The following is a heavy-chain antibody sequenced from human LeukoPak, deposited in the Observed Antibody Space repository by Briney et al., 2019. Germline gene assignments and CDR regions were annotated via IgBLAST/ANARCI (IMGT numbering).Heavy chain of an antibody. CDR3: AKDTLRPRRGGYQYWGAFDI. CDR1: GFTFDDYA. CDR2: ISWDGGST. V-gene: IGHV3-43D*03. D-gene: IGHD2-15*01. Sequence: PGGSLRLSCAASGFTFDDYAMQWVRQAPGKGLEWVYLISWDGGSTYYADSVKGRFTISRDNSKNSLYLQMNSLRAEDTALYYCAKDTLRPRRGGYQYWGAFDIWGQGTMVTVSS. J-gene: IGHJ3*02.